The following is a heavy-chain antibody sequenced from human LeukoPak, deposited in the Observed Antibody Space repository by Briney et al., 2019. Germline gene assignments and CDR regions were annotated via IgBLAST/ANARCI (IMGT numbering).Heavy chain of an antibody. J-gene: IGHJ6*02. CDR3: ARGWSYCYTDYYYGMDV. CDR2: ISSSGSTI. V-gene: IGHV3-48*03. CDR1: GFTFSSYE. D-gene: IGHD5-18*01. Sequence: TGGSLRLSCAASGFTFSSYEMNWVRQAPGKGLEWVSYISSSGSTIYYADSVKGRFTISRDNAKNSLYLQMNSLRAEDTAVYYWARGWSYCYTDYYYGMDVWGQGTTVTVSS.